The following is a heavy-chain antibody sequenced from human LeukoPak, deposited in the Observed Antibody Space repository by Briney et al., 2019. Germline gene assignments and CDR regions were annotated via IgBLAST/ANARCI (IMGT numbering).Heavy chain of an antibody. CDR3: ARGEGGYSYGYY. D-gene: IGHD5-18*01. CDR2: ISAYNGNT. J-gene: IGHJ4*02. Sequence: XMGWISAYNGNTNYAQKLQGRVTMTTDTSTSTAYMELRSLRSDDTAVYYCARGEGGYSYGYYWGQGTLVTVSS. V-gene: IGHV1-18*01.